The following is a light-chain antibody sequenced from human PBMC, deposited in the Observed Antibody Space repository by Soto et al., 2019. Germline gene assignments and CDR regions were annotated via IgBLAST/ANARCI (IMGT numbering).Light chain of an antibody. Sequence: EIVLTQSPATLSLSPGERATLSCRASQSVSSYLAWYQQKPGQAPRLLIYDIFKRPTGIPARFSGSGSGPDFTLTISSLEPEDFAIYYCQQRANWLFAFGPGTKVDIK. CDR2: DIF. V-gene: IGKV3-11*01. CDR1: QSVSSY. CDR3: QQRANWLFA. J-gene: IGKJ3*01.